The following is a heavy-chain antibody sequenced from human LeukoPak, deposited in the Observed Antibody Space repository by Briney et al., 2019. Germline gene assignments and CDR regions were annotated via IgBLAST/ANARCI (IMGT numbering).Heavy chain of an antibody. CDR2: IFTSGIA. D-gene: IGHD3-10*01. CDR3: AREISGTYYNPLGYMDV. CDR1: GGSIGIYY. V-gene: IGHV4-4*07. J-gene: IGHJ6*03. Sequence: PSETLSLTCTVSGGSIGIYYWNWIRQPAGKGLEWIGRIFTSGIANYNPSPKSRVTMSVDTSKNQFSLNLSSVTAADTAVYYCAREISGTYYNPLGYMDVWGKGTTVTVSS.